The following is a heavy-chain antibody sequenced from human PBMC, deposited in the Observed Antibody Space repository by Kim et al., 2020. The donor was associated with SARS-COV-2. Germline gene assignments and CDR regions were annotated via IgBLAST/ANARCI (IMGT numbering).Heavy chain of an antibody. V-gene: IGHV3-23*01. J-gene: IGHJ4*02. CDR2: ISGSGGST. D-gene: IGHD5-12*01. Sequence: GGSLRLSCAASGFTFSSYAMSWVRQAPGKGLEWVSAISGSGGSTYYADSVKGRFTISRDNSKNTLYLQMNSLRAEDTAVYYCAKGYLGSSGYDILLGDYWGQGTLVTVSS. CDR1: GFTFSSYA. CDR3: AKGYLGSSGYDILLGDY.